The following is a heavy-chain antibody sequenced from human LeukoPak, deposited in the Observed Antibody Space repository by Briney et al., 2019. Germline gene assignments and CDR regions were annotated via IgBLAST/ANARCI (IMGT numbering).Heavy chain of an antibody. J-gene: IGHJ5*02. CDR3: ARRADWFDP. Sequence: PSETLSLTCTVSGGSIRSYYWSWIRQPPGKGLEWIGNIYYTGNTNYNPSLKSRVTISLDTSKSQLSLKLTSVTAADTAVYYCARRADWFDPWGQGTPVTVSS. CDR1: GGSIRSYY. CDR2: IYYTGNT. V-gene: IGHV4-59*08.